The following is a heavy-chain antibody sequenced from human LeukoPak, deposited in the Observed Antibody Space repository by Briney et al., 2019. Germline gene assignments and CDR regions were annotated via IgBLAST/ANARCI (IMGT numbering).Heavy chain of an antibody. CDR2: IEYDGTDT. CDR3: ARGSDFDFWSGYWAY. CDR1: GFTFSNYG. D-gene: IGHD3-3*01. V-gene: IGHV3-30*02. Sequence: GGSLRLSCAASGFTFSNYGMHWVRQAPGKGLEWVAFIEYDGTDTHFADSVRGRFTISRDNSEDTLCLQIITLRAVDTAVYYCARGSDFDFWSGYWAYWGQGTLVTVSS. J-gene: IGHJ4*02.